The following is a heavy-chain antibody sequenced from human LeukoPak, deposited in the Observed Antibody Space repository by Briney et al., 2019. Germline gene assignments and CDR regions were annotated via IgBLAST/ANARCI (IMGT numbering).Heavy chain of an antibody. Sequence: SETLSLTCAVYGRSFSGYYWSWIRQPPGKGQEWIGEINHSGSTNYNPSLKSRVTISVDTSKNQFSLKLSSVTAADTAVYYCARRAIAAAGNDYWGQGTLVTVSS. J-gene: IGHJ4*02. D-gene: IGHD6-13*01. V-gene: IGHV4-34*01. CDR2: INHSGST. CDR3: ARRAIAAAGNDY. CDR1: GRSFSGYY.